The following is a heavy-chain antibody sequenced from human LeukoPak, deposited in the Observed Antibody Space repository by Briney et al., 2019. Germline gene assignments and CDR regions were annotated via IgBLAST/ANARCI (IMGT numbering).Heavy chain of an antibody. CDR2: IIPIFGTA. J-gene: IGHJ4*02. CDR3: ARWGLGYSYGQALFDY. Sequence: GASVKVSCKASGGTFSSYAISWVRQAPGQGLEWMGGIIPIFGTANYAQKFQGRVTITADESTSTAYMELSSLRSEDTAVYCCARWGLGYSYGQALFDYWGQGTLVTVSS. V-gene: IGHV1-69*13. D-gene: IGHD5-18*01. CDR1: GGTFSSYA.